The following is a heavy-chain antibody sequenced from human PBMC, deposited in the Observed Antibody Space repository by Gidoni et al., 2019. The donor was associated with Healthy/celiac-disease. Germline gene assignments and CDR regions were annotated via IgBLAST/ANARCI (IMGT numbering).Heavy chain of an antibody. CDR2: IIPIVVSA. CDR3: ASFYYYDSSGYYYLLAFDI. D-gene: IGHD3-22*01. V-gene: IGHV1-69*06. CDR1: GGTFRSYA. J-gene: IGHJ3*02. Sequence: QVQLVQSGAEVKKTGSAVKVSCKASGGTFRSYANSWVRQAPGQGREWMGGIIPIVVSANYAQKFQGRVTITADKSTSTAYWGLSRLRSEDTAVYYCASFYYYDSSGYYYLLAFDIWGQGTMVTVSS.